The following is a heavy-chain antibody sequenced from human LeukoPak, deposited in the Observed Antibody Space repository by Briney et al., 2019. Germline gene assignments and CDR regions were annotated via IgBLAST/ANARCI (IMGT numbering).Heavy chain of an antibody. CDR2: INHNGNVI. J-gene: IGHJ6*02. Sequence: GGALRLSCAASGFTFSRYWMNWARKAPGEGLDWVSSINHNGNVIFYVDSVKGRFTISRDNAKNSLYLQMSNLSAEYTAVYFCARGGGLDVWGQGAPVTVSS. CDR3: ARGGGLDV. V-gene: IGHV3-7*03. CDR1: GFTFSRYW. D-gene: IGHD3-16*01.